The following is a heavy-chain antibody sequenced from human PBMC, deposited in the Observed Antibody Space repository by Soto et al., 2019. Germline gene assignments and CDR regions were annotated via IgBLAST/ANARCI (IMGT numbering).Heavy chain of an antibody. CDR3: TRGDY. Sequence: QVHLQESGPGLVKPSQTLSLACSVSGESITSLGYYWTWVRQPPGKGLEWIGFVSYTGSTFYNSALRSRVTISRPTSQNQFFLDVNSVNFADAAMYFCTRGDYWGQGVLVTVSS. CDR1: GESITSLGYY. J-gene: IGHJ4*02. V-gene: IGHV4-31*03. CDR2: VSYTGST.